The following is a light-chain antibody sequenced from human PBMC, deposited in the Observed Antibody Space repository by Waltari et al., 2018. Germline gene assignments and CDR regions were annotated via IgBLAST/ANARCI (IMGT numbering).Light chain of an antibody. CDR2: EAS. J-gene: IGKJ2*01. V-gene: IGKV3-11*01. CDR1: QWVSSY. CDR3: QQRSNWPIYT. Sequence: EIVLTQSPATLSLSPGERATLSSRANQWVSSYLAWYQHKPGQAPRLLHYEASNRATDIPTRFSGGGSGTDFPLTISSLEPEDFAVYYCQQRSNWPIYTFGQGTKLEIK.